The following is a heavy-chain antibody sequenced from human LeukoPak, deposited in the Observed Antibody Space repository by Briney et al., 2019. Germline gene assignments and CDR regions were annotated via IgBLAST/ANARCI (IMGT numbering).Heavy chain of an antibody. V-gene: IGHV4-39*01. J-gene: IGHJ6*02. D-gene: IGHD6-19*01. Sequence: SQTLSLTCTVSGGSISSSSYYWGWIRQPPGKGLEWIGSIYYSGSTYYNPSLKSRVTISVDTSKNQFSLKLSSVTAADTAVYYCARRFIAVADYYYYYYGMDVWGQGTTVTVSS. CDR2: IYYSGST. CDR1: GGSISSSSYY. CDR3: ARRFIAVADYYYYYYGMDV.